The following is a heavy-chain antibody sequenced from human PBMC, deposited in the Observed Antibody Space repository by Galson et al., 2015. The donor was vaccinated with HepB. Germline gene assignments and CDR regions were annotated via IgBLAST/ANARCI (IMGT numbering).Heavy chain of an antibody. CDR1: GFTFSSYS. J-gene: IGHJ4*02. CDR2: ISSSSSTI. V-gene: IGHV3-48*01. D-gene: IGHD3-22*01. CDR3: ARTGLHYDSSGYYSDGGFDY. Sequence: SLRLSCAASGFTFSSYSMNWVRQAPGKGLEWVSYISSSSSTIYYADSVKGRFTISRDNAKNSLYLQMDSLRAEDTAVYYCARTGLHYDSSGYYSDGGFDYWGQGTLVTVSS.